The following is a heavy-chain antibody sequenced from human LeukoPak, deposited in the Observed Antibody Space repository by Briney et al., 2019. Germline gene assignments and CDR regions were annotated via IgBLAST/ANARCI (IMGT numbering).Heavy chain of an antibody. J-gene: IGHJ6*02. Sequence: ASVKVSCKASGYTFTSYYMHWVRQAPGQGLEWMGWINTNTGNPTYAQGFTGRFVFSLDTSVSTAYLQISSLKAEDTAVYYCARECSSSWSVYYYYGMDVWGQGTTVTVSS. CDR2: INTNTGNP. CDR3: ARECSSSWSVYYYYGMDV. CDR1: GYTFTSYY. V-gene: IGHV7-4-1*02. D-gene: IGHD6-13*01.